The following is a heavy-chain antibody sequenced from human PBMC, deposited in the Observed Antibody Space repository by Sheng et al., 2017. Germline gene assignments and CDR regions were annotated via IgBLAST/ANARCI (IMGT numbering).Heavy chain of an antibody. CDR2: INHSGST. J-gene: IGHJ5*02. V-gene: IGHV4-34*01. CDR3: ARGRTVRRLRPFDP. CDR1: GGSFSGYY. Sequence: QVQLQQWGAGLLKPSETLSLTCAVYGGSFSGYYWSWIRQPPGKGLEWIGEINHSGSTNYNPSLKSRVTISVDTSKNQFSLKLSSVTAADTAVYYCARGRTVRRLRPFDPWGQGTLVT. D-gene: IGHD5-12*01.